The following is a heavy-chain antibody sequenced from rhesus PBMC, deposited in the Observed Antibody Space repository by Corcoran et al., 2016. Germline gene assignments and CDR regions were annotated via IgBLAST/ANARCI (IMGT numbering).Heavy chain of an antibody. CDR2: IYVSIVTT. V-gene: IGHV4S7*01. CDR3: ARDSGDGLDS. CDR1: GGSISDSYY. J-gene: IGHJ6*01. Sequence: QVQLQESGPGLVKPSETLSLTCAGSGGSISDSYYWPCIRQPPRKGLEGIGKIYVSIVTTHYNPSLKSLVTISKYPSKNQFSLKLSSVPAADTSVYYCARDSGDGLDSWGQGVVVTVSS.